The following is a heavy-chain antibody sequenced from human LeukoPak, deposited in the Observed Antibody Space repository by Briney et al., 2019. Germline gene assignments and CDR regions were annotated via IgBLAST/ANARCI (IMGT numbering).Heavy chain of an antibody. CDR3: ARGGPVVAANYYYYGMDV. D-gene: IGHD2-15*01. J-gene: IGHJ6*02. Sequence: GGSLRLSCAASGFTFSSYSMNWVRQAPGKGLEWASSISSSSSYIYYADSVKGRFTISRDNAKNSLYLQMNSLRAEDTAVYYCARGGPVVAANYYYYGMDVWGQGTTVTVSS. CDR1: GFTFSSYS. CDR2: ISSSSSYI. V-gene: IGHV3-21*01.